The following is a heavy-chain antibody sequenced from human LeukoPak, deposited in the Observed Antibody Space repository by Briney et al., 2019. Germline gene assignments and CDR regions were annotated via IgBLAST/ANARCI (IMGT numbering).Heavy chain of an antibody. J-gene: IGHJ4*02. CDR3: ARHSSDYGAGSYSEPFDV. CDR1: GYSIVCRNCY. V-gene: IGHV4-39*01. Sequence: SETLSLTCTVSGYSIVCRNCYWGWIRQPPGKGLEWIGTIHYTGATYYNPSLKGRLTMFVDRSKNQFSLKMRSLTAADAALYLCARHSSDYGAGSYSEPFDVWGQGSLVVVSS. D-gene: IGHD3-10*01. CDR2: IHYTGAT.